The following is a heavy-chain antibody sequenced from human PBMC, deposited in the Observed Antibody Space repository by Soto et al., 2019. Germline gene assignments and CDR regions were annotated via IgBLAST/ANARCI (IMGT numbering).Heavy chain of an antibody. V-gene: IGHV4-31*03. J-gene: IGHJ4*02. D-gene: IGHD1-26*01. CDR1: GGSISSGGYY. Sequence: PSETLSLTCTASGGSISSGGYYWSWIRQHPGKGLEWIGYIYYSGSTYYNPSLKSRVTISVDTSKNQFSLKLSSVTAADTAVYYCAREPLYSGSSFDYWGQGTLVTVSS. CDR3: AREPLYSGSSFDY. CDR2: IYYSGST.